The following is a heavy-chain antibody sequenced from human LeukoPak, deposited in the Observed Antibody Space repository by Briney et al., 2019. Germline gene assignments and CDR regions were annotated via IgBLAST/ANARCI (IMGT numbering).Heavy chain of an antibody. V-gene: IGHV3-66*01. Sequence: GGSLRLSCAASGFTVSSNYMSWVRQAPGKGLEWVLVIYSGGSTYYADSVKGRFTISRDNSKNTLYLQMSSLRAEDTAVYYCASGIMVRGVIMTFDYWDQGTLVTVSS. D-gene: IGHD3-10*01. CDR1: GFTVSSNY. J-gene: IGHJ4*02. CDR3: ASGIMVRGVIMTFDY. CDR2: IYSGGST.